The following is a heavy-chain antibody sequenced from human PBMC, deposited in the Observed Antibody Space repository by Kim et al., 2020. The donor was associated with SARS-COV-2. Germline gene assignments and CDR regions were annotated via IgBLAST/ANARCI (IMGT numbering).Heavy chain of an antibody. D-gene: IGHD3-16*01. CDR2: IYSGGST. Sequence: GGSLRLSCAASGFTVSSNYMSWVRQAPGKGLEWVSVIYSGGSTYYADSVKGRFTISRDNSKNTLYLQMNSLRAEDTAVYYCARDRGGSRGGLDYWGQGTLVTVSS. V-gene: IGHV3-53*01. CDR3: ARDRGGSRGGLDY. CDR1: GFTVSSNY. J-gene: IGHJ4*02.